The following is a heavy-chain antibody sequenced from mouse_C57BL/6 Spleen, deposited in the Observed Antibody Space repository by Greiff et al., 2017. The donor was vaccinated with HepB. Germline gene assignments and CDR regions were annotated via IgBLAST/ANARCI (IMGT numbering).Heavy chain of an antibody. CDR2: ISYSGST. J-gene: IGHJ1*03. CDR1: GYSITSGYD. CDR3: ARDHYGSSYWYFDV. Sequence: VQLKESGPGMVKPSQSLSLTCTVTGYSITSGYDWHWIRHFPGNKLEWMGYISYSGSTNYNPSLKSRISITHDTSKNHFFLKLNSVTTEDTATYYCARDHYGSSYWYFDVWGTGTTVTVSS. D-gene: IGHD1-1*01. V-gene: IGHV3-1*01.